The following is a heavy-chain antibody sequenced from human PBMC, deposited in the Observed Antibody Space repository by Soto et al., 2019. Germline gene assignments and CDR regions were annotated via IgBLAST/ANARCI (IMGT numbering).Heavy chain of an antibody. D-gene: IGHD3-10*01. CDR3: ASYYGSGAYYYYGMDV. Sequence: QVQLVQSGAEVKKPGASAKVSCKASGYTFTSYDINWVRQATGQGLEWMGWMNPNSGNTGYAQKFQGRVTMTRNTSISTAYMELSSLRSEDTAVYYCASYYGSGAYYYYGMDVWGQGTTVTVSS. CDR2: MNPNSGNT. CDR1: GYTFTSYD. J-gene: IGHJ6*02. V-gene: IGHV1-8*01.